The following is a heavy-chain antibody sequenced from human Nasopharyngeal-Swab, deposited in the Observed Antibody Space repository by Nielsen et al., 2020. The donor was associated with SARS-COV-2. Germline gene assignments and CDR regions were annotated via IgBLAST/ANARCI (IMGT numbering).Heavy chain of an antibody. D-gene: IGHD3-9*01. V-gene: IGHV4-59*01. J-gene: IGHJ6*03. CDR3: ARGTIRGYYYYYMDV. CDR2: IYYSGST. CDR1: GGSISSYY. Sequence: SETLSLTCTVSGGSISSYYWSWIRQPPGKGLEWIGYIYYSGSTNYNPPLKSRVTISVDTSKNQFSLKLSSVTAADTAVYYCARGTIRGYYYYYMDVWGKGTTVTVSS.